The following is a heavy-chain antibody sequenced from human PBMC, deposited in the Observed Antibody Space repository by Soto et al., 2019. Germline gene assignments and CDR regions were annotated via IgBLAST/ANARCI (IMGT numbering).Heavy chain of an antibody. CDR3: XXXXXLPRYY. J-gene: IGHJ4*02. V-gene: IGHV4-30-2*01. CDR1: GXSXSXXGXX. Sequence: QLQLQESGSGLVKPSQTLSLTCAVSGXSXSXXGXXXSWIXQPPGKGLEWIGYIYHSGSTYYNPSLXXXXTXXXXXXXXXXXXXXXXXXXXXXXXXYXXXXXXLPRYYWGQGTLVTVSS. CDR2: IYHSGST. D-gene: IGHD5-12*01.